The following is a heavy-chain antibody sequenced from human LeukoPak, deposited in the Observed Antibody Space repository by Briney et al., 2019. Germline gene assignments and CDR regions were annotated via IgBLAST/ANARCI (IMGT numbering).Heavy chain of an antibody. CDR3: ARDYYDSSGYFSFDY. V-gene: IGHV1-69*11. CDR1: GYTFTGYY. Sequence: SVKVSCKASGYTFTGYYMHWVRQAPGQGLEWMGRVIPFLGTSNSAQRFQGRVTLTTDDSTSTASLELRGLISEDTAMYYCARDYYDSSGYFSFDYWGQGTLVTVSS. J-gene: IGHJ4*02. CDR2: VIPFLGTS. D-gene: IGHD3-22*01.